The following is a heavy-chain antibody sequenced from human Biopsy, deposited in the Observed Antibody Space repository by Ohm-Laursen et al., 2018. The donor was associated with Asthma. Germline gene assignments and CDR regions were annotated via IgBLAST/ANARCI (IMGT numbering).Heavy chain of an antibody. D-gene: IGHD2-21*01. J-gene: IGHJ4*02. Sequence: SLRLSCAASGFTFRNFGMRWVRQAPGKGLEWVALISSDVREWYADSVKGRFTISRDNSKNTLDLQMNSLRGDDTAVYYCVRWRSGYPDHYSDFWGLGTLVTVSS. V-gene: IGHV3-30*03. CDR2: ISSDVRE. CDR3: VRWRSGYPDHYSDF. CDR1: GFTFRNFG.